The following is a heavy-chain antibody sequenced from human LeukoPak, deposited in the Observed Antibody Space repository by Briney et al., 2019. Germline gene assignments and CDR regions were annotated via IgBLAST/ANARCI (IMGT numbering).Heavy chain of an antibody. Sequence: ASVKVSCKASGYTFTSYYMHWVRQAPGQGLEWMGIINPSGGSTSYAQKFQGRVTMTRDMSTSTVYMELSSLRSEDTAVYYCARDEFLNWFDPWGQGTLVTVSS. J-gene: IGHJ5*02. CDR2: INPSGGST. CDR1: GYTFTSYY. D-gene: IGHD2-21*01. CDR3: ARDEFLNWFDP. V-gene: IGHV1-46*01.